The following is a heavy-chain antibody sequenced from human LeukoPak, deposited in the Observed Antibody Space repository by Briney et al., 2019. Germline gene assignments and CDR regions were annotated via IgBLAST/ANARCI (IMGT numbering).Heavy chain of an antibody. D-gene: IGHD3-22*01. CDR3: ATMGLYESTSVYTEY. Sequence: GGSLRLSCSASGFTFGDHWMHWIRQAPGKGLVWVSLIYRDGSNTTYADSVRGRFTISRDNAKNTLYLQMNNLRVEDTAVYYCATMGLYESTSVYTEYWGQGTLVTVSS. CDR1: GFTFGDHW. CDR2: IYRDGSNT. J-gene: IGHJ1*01. V-gene: IGHV3-74*01.